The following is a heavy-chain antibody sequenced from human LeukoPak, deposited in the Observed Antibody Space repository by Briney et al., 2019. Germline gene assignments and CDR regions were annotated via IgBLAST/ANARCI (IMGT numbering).Heavy chain of an antibody. V-gene: IGHV7-4-1*02. J-gene: IGHJ3*02. D-gene: IGHD6-19*01. CDR3: ASIAVAGLNAFDI. Sequence: GASVKVSCKASGYTFTSYGISWVRQAPGQGLEWMGWINTNTGNPTYAQGFTGRFVFSLDTSVSTAYLQISSLKAEDTAVYYCASIAVAGLNAFDIWGQGTMVTVSS. CDR2: INTNTGNP. CDR1: GYTFTSYG.